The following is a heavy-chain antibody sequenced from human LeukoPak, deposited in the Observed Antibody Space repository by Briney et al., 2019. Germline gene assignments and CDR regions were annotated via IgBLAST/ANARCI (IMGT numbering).Heavy chain of an antibody. J-gene: IGHJ4*02. CDR1: GASISTYY. CDR2: IYESGST. D-gene: IGHD3-3*01. Sequence: PSETLSLTCTVSGASISTYYWSWIRQPPGKGLEWIGYIYESGSTNYNPSLKSRVTISVDTSKNQFSLKLRSVTAADTAVYYCARGRDFWSGYWVDYWGQGTLVTVSS. CDR3: ARGRDFWSGYWVDY. V-gene: IGHV4-59*01.